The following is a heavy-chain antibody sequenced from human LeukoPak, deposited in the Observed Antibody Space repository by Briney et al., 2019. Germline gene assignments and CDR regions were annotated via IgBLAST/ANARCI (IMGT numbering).Heavy chain of an antibody. J-gene: IGHJ4*02. Sequence: GGSLRLSCAASGFTFSNYAMHWVRQAPGKGLEWVAVISYDGSKKDYADSVKGRFTISRDNSKNTLYLQMNSLRAEDTAVYYCAKGWDLDYWGQGTLVTVSS. CDR3: AKGWDLDY. V-gene: IGHV3-30*04. CDR1: GFTFSNYA. CDR2: ISYDGSKK. D-gene: IGHD1-26*01.